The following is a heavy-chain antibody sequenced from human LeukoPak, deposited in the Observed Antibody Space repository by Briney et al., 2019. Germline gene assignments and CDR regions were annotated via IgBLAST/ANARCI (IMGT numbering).Heavy chain of an antibody. V-gene: IGHV1-3*01. CDR1: GYTFTNYV. J-gene: IGHJ3*02. Sequence: GASVKVSCKASGYTFTNYVMHWVRQAPEQRLEWMGWINAGNGNTKYLQKFQGRVTMTRDTSTSTVYMELSSLRSEDTAVYYCARDKLGQGAFDIWGQGTMVTVSS. CDR3: ARDKLGQGAFDI. D-gene: IGHD7-27*01. CDR2: INAGNGNT.